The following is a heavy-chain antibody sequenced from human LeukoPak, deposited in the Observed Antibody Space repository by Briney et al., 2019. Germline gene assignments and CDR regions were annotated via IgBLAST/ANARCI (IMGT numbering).Heavy chain of an antibody. CDR2: FDPEDGET. D-gene: IGHD6-19*01. V-gene: IGHV1-24*01. Sequence: ASVKVSCKVSGHTLTELSMHWVRQAPGKGLEWMGGFDPEDGETIYAQKFQGRVTMTEDTSTDTAYMELSSLRSEDTAVYYCATLPGGWLVQDYWGQGTLVTVSS. CDR1: GHTLTELS. CDR3: ATLPGGWLVQDY. J-gene: IGHJ4*02.